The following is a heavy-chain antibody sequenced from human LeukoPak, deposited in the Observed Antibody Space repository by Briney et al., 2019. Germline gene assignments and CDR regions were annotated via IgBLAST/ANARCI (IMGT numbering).Heavy chain of an antibody. CDR3: ARADSSSSTGHYFDY. CDR1: GYTFTSNY. D-gene: IGHD6-6*01. J-gene: IGHJ4*02. CDR2: IYPRDGST. Sequence: ASVKVSCKASGYTFTSNYIHWVRQAPGQGLEWMGMIYPRDGSTSYAQKFQGRVTMTRDTSTSTVYMELSSLRSEDTAVYYCARADSSSSTGHYFDYWGQGTLVTVSS. V-gene: IGHV1-46*01.